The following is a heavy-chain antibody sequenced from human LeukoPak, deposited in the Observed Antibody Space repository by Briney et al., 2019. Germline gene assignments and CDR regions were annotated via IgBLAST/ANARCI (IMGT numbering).Heavy chain of an antibody. V-gene: IGHV1-18*01. CDR2: ISAYNGNT. Sequence: ASVKVSCKASGYTFTSYGISWVRQAPGQGLEWMGWISAYNGNTNYAQKLQGRVTMTTDTSTSTAYMELRSLRSVDTAVYYCARTTTATTKGYFDYWGQGTLVTVSS. CDR3: ARTTTATTKGYFDY. J-gene: IGHJ4*02. D-gene: IGHD4-17*01. CDR1: GYTFTSYG.